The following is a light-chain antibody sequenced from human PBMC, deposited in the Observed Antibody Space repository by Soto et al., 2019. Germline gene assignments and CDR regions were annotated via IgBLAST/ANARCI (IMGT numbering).Light chain of an antibody. Sequence: DIQLTQSPSFVSASVGERVTITCRASQDIGRYLAWYQQKPGEAPKLLISAASTLQSGVPSRFSGSGSGTELTFTNSYILPEDFATYYCQKLYSYSSFGQGPRLETK. J-gene: IGKJ5*01. CDR1: QDIGRY. CDR3: QKLYSYSS. V-gene: IGKV1-9*01. CDR2: AAS.